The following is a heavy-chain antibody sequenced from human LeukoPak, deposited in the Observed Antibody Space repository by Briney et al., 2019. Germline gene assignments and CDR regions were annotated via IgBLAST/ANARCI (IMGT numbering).Heavy chain of an antibody. V-gene: IGHV3-30-3*01. CDR3: ARGEVLRYFDWLPEGDAFDI. CDR2: ISYDGSNK. Sequence: GGSLRLSCAASGFTFSSYAMHWVRQAPGKGLELVAIISYDGSNKYYSDSVKGRFTISRDNSKNTLYLQMNSLRAEDTAVYYCARGEVLRYFDWLPEGDAFDIWGQGTMVTVSS. CDR1: GFTFSSYA. D-gene: IGHD3-9*01. J-gene: IGHJ3*02.